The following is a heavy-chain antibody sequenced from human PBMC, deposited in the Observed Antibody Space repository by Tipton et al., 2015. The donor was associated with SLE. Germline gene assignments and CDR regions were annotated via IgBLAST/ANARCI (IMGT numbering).Heavy chain of an antibody. D-gene: IGHD7-27*01. V-gene: IGHV1-2*02. CDR2: INPNSGDT. Sequence: QSGAEVKKPGASVKVSCKASGYIIIGYYLHWVRQAPGQGLEWMGWINPNSGDTNDAQKFQGRVSTTRDTSINTVYMELRDLTYDYTAVYFCARGHWGPHDACDIWGQETTVTVSS. CDR3: ARGHWGPHDACDI. CDR1: GYIIIGYY. J-gene: IGHJ3*02.